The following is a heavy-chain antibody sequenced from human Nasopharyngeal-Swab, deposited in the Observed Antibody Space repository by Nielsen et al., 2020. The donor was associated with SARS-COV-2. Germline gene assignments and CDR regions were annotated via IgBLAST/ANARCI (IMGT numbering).Heavy chain of an antibody. CDR3: AKSSRIVVVPAAKWFDP. V-gene: IGHV3-23*01. CDR2: ISGSGGST. Sequence: LSLTCAASGFTFSSYSMNWVRQAPGKGLEWVSAISGSGGSTYYVDSVKGRFTISRDNSKNTLYLQMNSLRAEDTAVYYCAKSSRIVVVPAAKWFDPWGQGTLVTVSS. CDR1: GFTFSSYS. J-gene: IGHJ5*02. D-gene: IGHD2-2*01.